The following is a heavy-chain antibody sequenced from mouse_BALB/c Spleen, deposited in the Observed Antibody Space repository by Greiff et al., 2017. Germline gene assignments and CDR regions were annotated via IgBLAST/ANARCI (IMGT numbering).Heavy chain of an antibody. V-gene: IGHV1S137*01. CDR3: ARRGDFDD. Sequence: VQLQQSGAELVRPGVSVKISCKGSGYTFTDYAMHWVKQSHAKSLEWIGVISTYYGDASYNQKFKGKATMTVDKSSSTAYMELARLTSEDSAIYYCARRGDFDDWGQGTTLTVSS. J-gene: IGHJ2*01. CDR2: ISTYYGDA. CDR1: GYTFTDYA.